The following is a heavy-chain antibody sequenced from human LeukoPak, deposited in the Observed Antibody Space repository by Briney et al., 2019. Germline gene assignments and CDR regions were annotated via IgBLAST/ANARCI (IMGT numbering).Heavy chain of an antibody. D-gene: IGHD2-15*01. CDR2: ISSSGSTI. CDR1: GFTFSDYY. CDR3: ARGRYCSGGGCSSTLLYYYYGMDV. V-gene: IGHV3-11*01. Sequence: PGGSLRLSCAASGFTFSDYYMSWIRQAPGKGLEWVSYISSSGSTIYYADSVKGRFTISRDNAKNSLYLQMNSLRAEDTAVYYCARGRYCSGGGCSSTLLYYYYGMDVWGQGTTVTVSS. J-gene: IGHJ6*02.